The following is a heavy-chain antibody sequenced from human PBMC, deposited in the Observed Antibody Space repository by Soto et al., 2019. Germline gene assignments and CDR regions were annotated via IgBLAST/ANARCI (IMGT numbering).Heavy chain of an antibody. J-gene: IGHJ4*02. D-gene: IGHD3-22*01. Sequence: TLSLTCTVSGGSISSGGYYWSWIRQHPGKGLEWIGYIYYSGSTYYNPSLKSRLTISVDTSKNQFSLKLSSVTAADTAVYYCARVCPDCSGYPGTDFDYWGQGALVTVSS. V-gene: IGHV4-31*03. CDR3: ARVCPDCSGYPGTDFDY. CDR2: IYYSGST. CDR1: GGSISSGGYY.